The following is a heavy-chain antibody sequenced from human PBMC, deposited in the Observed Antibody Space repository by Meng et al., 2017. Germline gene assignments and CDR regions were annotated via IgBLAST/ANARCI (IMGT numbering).Heavy chain of an antibody. J-gene: IGHJ6*02. Sequence: GESLKISCAASGFTFSSYWMSWVRQAPGKGLEWVANIKQDGSEKYYVDSVKGRFTISRDNARNSLYLQMNSLRAEDTAVYYCASGDGMDVWGQGTTVTVSS. CDR3: ASGDGMDV. CDR2: IKQDGSEK. CDR1: GFTFSSYW. D-gene: IGHD3-10*01. V-gene: IGHV3-7*03.